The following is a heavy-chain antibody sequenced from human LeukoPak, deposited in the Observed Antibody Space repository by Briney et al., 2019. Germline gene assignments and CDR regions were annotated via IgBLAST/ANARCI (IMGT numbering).Heavy chain of an antibody. CDR1: GFAFTSSA. D-gene: IGHD3-10*01. Sequence: SVKVSCKGSGFAFTSSAMQCGRQARGQRLEWIGWIVVGSGNTNYAQKCQERVTITRDMSTSTAYMELSSLRSEDTAVYYCAADPHRGVGQEYYFDYWGQGTLVTVSS. J-gene: IGHJ4*02. V-gene: IGHV1-58*02. CDR2: IVVGSGNT. CDR3: AADPHRGVGQEYYFDY.